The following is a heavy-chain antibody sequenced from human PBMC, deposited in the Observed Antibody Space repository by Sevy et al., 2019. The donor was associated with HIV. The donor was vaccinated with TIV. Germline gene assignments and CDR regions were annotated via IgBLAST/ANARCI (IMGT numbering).Heavy chain of an antibody. CDR1: GYTFTSFG. CDR2: ISAYNGNT. CDR3: ARVPSTVTTGGFDY. D-gene: IGHD4-17*01. Sequence: AAVKVSCKASGYTFTSFGFSWVRQAPGQGLEWMGWISAYNGNTNYAQKLQGRVTMTTDTSTSTAYMELSSLRSEDTAVYYCARVPSTVTTGGFDYWGQGTLVTVSS. J-gene: IGHJ4*02. V-gene: IGHV1-18*01.